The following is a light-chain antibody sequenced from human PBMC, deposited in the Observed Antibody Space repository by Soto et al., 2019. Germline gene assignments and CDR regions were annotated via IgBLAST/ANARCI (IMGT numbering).Light chain of an antibody. J-gene: IGLJ1*01. V-gene: IGLV1-40*01. CDR3: QSYDSSLSSSV. Sequence: QSVLTQPPSVSGAPGQRVTISCTGSSSNIGPGFDVHWYQQLPGTAPKLLIYGNDRRPSGVPARFSGSKSGTSASLVITGLQAEDEADSYCQSYDSSLSSSVFGTGTKLTVL. CDR2: GND. CDR1: SSNIGPGFD.